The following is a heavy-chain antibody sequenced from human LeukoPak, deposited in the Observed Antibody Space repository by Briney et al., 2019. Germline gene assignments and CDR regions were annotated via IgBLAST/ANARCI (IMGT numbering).Heavy chain of an antibody. D-gene: IGHD3-22*01. Sequence: GASVKVSCKASGGTFSSYAISRVRQAPGQGLEWMGRIIPIFGIANYAQKFQGRVTITADKSTSTAYMELSSLRSEDTAVYYCAKETTYYYDSSGFLGLQHWGQGTLVTVSS. CDR1: GGTFSSYA. J-gene: IGHJ1*01. CDR2: IIPIFGIA. V-gene: IGHV1-69*04. CDR3: AKETTYYYDSSGFLGLQH.